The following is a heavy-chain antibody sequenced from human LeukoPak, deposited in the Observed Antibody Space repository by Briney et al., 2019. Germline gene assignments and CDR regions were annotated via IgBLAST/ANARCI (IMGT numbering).Heavy chain of an antibody. Sequence: PGGSLRLSCAASGFTFSSYAMHWVRQAPGKGLEWVAVISDDGSNKYYADSVKGRFTISRDNSKNTLYLQMNSLRAEDTAVYDCARAAGGAYYYDSSGYWDLDDWGQGTLVTVSS. CDR3: ARAAGGAYYYDSSGYWDLDD. CDR1: GFTFSSYA. CDR2: ISDDGSNK. D-gene: IGHD3-22*01. V-gene: IGHV3-30-3*01. J-gene: IGHJ4*02.